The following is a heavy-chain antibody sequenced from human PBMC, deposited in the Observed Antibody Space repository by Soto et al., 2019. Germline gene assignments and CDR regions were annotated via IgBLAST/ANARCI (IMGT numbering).Heavy chain of an antibody. D-gene: IGHD5-18*01. CDR3: ARPSAMDLINFHS. J-gene: IGHJ4*02. Sequence: EXLKISCKSSGYXFTSYLLVWVRQIPGKGLEWMGIIYPGDSDTRYSPSFQGQVTISADKSISIAYLQWSSLKASDTAMYYCARPSAMDLINFHSWGQGTLVTVSS. CDR1: GYXFTSYL. CDR2: IYPGDSDT. V-gene: IGHV5-51*01.